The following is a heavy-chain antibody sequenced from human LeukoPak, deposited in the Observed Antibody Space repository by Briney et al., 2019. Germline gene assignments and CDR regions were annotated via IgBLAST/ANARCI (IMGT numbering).Heavy chain of an antibody. V-gene: IGHV3-30*02. Sequence: GGSLRLSCAASGFIFSSHGMHWVRQAPGKGLEWVAFIRYDGGNKYYADSVKGRFTISRDNSKNTLYLQMNSLRAEDTAVYYCAKSGNYYDSSGYYWGQGTLVTVSS. J-gene: IGHJ4*02. CDR1: GFIFSSHG. CDR3: AKSGNYYDSSGYY. D-gene: IGHD3-22*01. CDR2: IRYDGGNK.